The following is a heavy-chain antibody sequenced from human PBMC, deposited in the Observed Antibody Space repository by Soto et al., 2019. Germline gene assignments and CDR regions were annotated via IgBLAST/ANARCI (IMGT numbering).Heavy chain of an antibody. D-gene: IGHD4-17*01. CDR2: IIPMFDTP. J-gene: IGHJ4*02. CDR3: ARYGGLDRDFNY. CDR1: GGTFSSDS. Sequence: QGQLVQSGAEVKNPGSSVTVSCKASGGTFSSDSFSWVRQAPGQGLERMGGIIPMFDTPIYAQKFQDRVSFVADDTTRTAYMQLSSPRAGDAGVYCWARYGGLDRDFNYWGQGSLVTVSS. V-gene: IGHV1-69*12.